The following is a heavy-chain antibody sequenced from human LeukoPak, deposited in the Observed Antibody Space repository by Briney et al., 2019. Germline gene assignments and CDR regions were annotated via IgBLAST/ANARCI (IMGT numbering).Heavy chain of an antibody. Sequence: GESLKISCKGSGYTIGSFKTHWIGWVRQRPGKGPERMGIIYPADSDTRCSPSFQGQVTISADKSISTAYLQWSSLKASDTAMYYCARHRRAAGTGAWFDPWGQGTLVTVSS. J-gene: IGHJ5*02. CDR3: ARHRRAAGTGAWFDP. V-gene: IGHV5-51*01. CDR2: IYPADSDT. D-gene: IGHD6-13*01. CDR1: GYTIGSFKTHW.